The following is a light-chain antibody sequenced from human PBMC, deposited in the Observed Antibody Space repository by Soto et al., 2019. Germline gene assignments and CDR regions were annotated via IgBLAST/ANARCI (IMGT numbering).Light chain of an antibody. CDR2: GAS. CDR1: QSVSSSY. J-gene: IGKJ5*01. CDR3: QHFGGTTFT. V-gene: IGKV3-20*01. Sequence: EIVLTQSPGTLSLSPGEGATLSCRASQSVSSSYIAWYQQRPGQTPSLLIYGASTRATGIPDRFSGSGSGTHFPLTISRLEPGDFAVYYCQHFGGTTFTFGQGTRLEMK.